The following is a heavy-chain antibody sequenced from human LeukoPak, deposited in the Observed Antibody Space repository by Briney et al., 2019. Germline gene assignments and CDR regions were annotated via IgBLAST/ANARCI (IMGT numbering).Heavy chain of an antibody. V-gene: IGHV3-9*01. J-gene: IGHJ5*02. Sequence: GRSLRLSCAASGFTFDDYAMHWVRQAPGKGLEWVSGISWNSGSIGYADSVKGRFTISRDNAKNSLYLQMNSLRAGDTALYYCAKGGVPAASENWFDPWGQGTLVTVSS. D-gene: IGHD2-2*01. CDR2: ISWNSGSI. CDR3: AKGGVPAASENWFDP. CDR1: GFTFDDYA.